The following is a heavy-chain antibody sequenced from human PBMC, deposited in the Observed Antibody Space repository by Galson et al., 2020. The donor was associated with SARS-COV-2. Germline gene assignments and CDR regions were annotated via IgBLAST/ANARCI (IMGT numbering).Heavy chain of an antibody. J-gene: IGHJ3*02. D-gene: IGHD2-15*01. CDR1: GFTFTSSA. V-gene: IGHV1-58*01. CDR3: AAPYCSGGSCHDAFDI. Sequence: SVKVSCKASGFTFTSSAVQWVRQARGQRLEWIGWIVVGSGNTNYAQKFRKRVTITRDMSTSTAYMELSSLRSEDTAVYYCAAPYCSGGSCHDAFDIWGQGTMVTVSS. CDR2: IVVGSGNT.